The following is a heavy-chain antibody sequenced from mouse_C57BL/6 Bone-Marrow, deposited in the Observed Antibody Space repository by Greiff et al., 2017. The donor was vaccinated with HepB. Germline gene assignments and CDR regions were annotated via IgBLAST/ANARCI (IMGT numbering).Heavy chain of an antibody. J-gene: IGHJ2*01. Sequence: VQLQQSGAELVRPGTSVKVSCKASGYAFTNYLLEWVKQRPGQGLEWIGVINPGSGGTNYNEKFKGKATLTADKSSSTAYMQLSSLTSEDSAVYFCARWGGDYFDYWGQGTTLTVSS. CDR2: INPGSGGT. CDR1: GYAFTNYL. D-gene: IGHD1-1*02. V-gene: IGHV1-54*01. CDR3: ARWGGDYFDY.